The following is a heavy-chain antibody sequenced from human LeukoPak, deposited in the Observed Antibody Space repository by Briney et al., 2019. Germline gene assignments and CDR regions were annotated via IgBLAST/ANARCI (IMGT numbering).Heavy chain of an antibody. Sequence: GGSLRLSCAASGFTFSSYSMNWVRQAPGKGLEWVSSISSSSSYIYYADSVKGRFTISRDNAKNSLYLQMNSLRAEDTAVYYCAREFLVVVPAAILNWFDPWGQGTLVTVSS. CDR2: ISSSSSYI. D-gene: IGHD2-2*02. J-gene: IGHJ5*02. CDR1: GFTFSSYS. CDR3: AREFLVVVPAAILNWFDP. V-gene: IGHV3-21*01.